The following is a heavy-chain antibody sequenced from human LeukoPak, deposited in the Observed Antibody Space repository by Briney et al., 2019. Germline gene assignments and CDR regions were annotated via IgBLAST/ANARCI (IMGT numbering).Heavy chain of an antibody. CDR1: GYTFTSYG. CDR3: VRDGYVDL. J-gene: IGHJ2*01. Sequence: ASVKVSCKASGYTFTSYGLAWVRQAPGQGLGWIGWISPYNGNADYAQDLQGRVTMTTDTSTSTAYMELRSLRSDDTGVYYCVRDGYVDLWGRGTLVTVSS. D-gene: IGHD6-13*01. V-gene: IGHV1-18*01. CDR2: ISPYNGNA.